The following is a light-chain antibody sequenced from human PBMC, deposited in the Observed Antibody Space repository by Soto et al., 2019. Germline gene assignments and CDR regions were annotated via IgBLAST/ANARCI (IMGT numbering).Light chain of an antibody. CDR1: QSIKSW. V-gene: IGKV1-5*01. J-gene: IGKJ5*01. CDR3: QQYDSDSIT. CDR2: DAS. Sequence: DIQMTQSPSTLSSSFGDRVTITCRASQSIKSWLAWYQQKPRKAPSLLIYDASSLKSGVPSRFSGSGSGTDFTLTISSLQPDDFATYYCQQYDSDSITFGQGTRLEIK.